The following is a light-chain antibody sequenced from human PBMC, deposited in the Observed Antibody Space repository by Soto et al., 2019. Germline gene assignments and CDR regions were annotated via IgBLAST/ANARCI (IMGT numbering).Light chain of an antibody. CDR2: KAS. J-gene: IGKJ1*01. CDR3: QQYNGNSRT. Sequence: DIQVTQSPSTLSASVGDRVTITCRASQSIDNWLAWYQHKPGKAPKLLIFKASALESGVPSRFSGSGSGTEFTLTISSLQPADFATYYCQQYNGNSRTFGQGTKVEIK. CDR1: QSIDNW. V-gene: IGKV1-5*03.